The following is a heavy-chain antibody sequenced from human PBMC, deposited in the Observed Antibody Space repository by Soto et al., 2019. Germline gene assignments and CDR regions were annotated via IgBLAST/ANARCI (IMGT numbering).Heavy chain of an antibody. CDR3: AKDGKMRTKVWFPAGYGMDV. CDR2: ISVSGDNT. V-gene: IGHV3-23*04. CDR1: GFTFSRYA. J-gene: IGHJ6*02. D-gene: IGHD3-10*01. Sequence: EVQLVESGGGLVKPGGSLRLSCAASGFTFSRYAMNWVRQAPGRGLQWISGISVSGDNTSYVESVRGRFTVYRDNSKNTLYLQMNNLRAEDTALYYCAKDGKMRTKVWFPAGYGMDVWGQVTTVTVSS.